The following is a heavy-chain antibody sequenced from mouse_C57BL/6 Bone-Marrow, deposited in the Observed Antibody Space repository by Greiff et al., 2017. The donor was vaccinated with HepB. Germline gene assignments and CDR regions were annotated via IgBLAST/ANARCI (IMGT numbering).Heavy chain of an antibody. J-gene: IGHJ2*01. CDR1: GYTFTSYW. CDR3: ARHTMVTTYYFDY. CDR2: IHPNSGST. D-gene: IGHD2-2*01. Sequence: VQLQQPGAELVKPGASVKLSCKASGYTFTSYWMHWVKQRPGQGLEWIGMIHPNSGSTNYNEKFKSKATLTVDKSSSTAYMQLSSLTSEDSAVYYCARHTMVTTYYFDYWGQGTTLTVSS. V-gene: IGHV1-64*01.